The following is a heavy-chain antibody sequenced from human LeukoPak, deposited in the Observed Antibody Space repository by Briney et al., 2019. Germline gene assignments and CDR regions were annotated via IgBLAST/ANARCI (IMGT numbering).Heavy chain of an antibody. CDR1: GGSINYYY. V-gene: IGHV4-59*01. CDR2: IYSSGST. Sequence: KASEILSLTCTVSGGSINYYYWSWIRQPPGKGLEYIGYIYSSGSTNYNPSLKSRVTMSVDTSKNQFSLKPSSVTAADTAVYYCARDSRYSDTSGYYYSHYYMDVWGKGTTVTVSS. J-gene: IGHJ6*03. D-gene: IGHD3-22*01. CDR3: ARDSRYSDTSGYYYSHYYMDV.